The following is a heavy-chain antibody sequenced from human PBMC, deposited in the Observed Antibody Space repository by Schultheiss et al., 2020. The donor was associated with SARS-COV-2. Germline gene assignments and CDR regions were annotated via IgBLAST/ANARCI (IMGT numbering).Heavy chain of an antibody. J-gene: IGHJ3*02. D-gene: IGHD2-15*01. V-gene: IGHV4-34*01. CDR1: GGTFICYS. CDR2: IYYSGST. CDR3: ASAEDIVVVVAATPVAFDI. Sequence: SETLSLTCAVHGGTFICYSWSWIRQPPGKGLEWIGSIYYSGSTYYNPSLKSRVTISVDTSKNQFSLKLSSVTAADTAVYYCASAEDIVVVVAATPVAFDIWGQGTMVTVSS.